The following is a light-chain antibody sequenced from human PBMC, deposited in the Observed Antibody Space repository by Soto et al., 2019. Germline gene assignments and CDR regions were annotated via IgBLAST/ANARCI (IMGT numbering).Light chain of an antibody. CDR1: QDISNY. Sequence: DIHMNQSPSSLSASVGDRDTITCQASQDISNYLNWYQQKPGKAPKLLIYDASNLETGVPSRFSGSGSGTDFTFTISSLQPEDIATYYGQQYDNLPLTFGQGTKVDIK. CDR3: QQYDNLPLT. CDR2: DAS. J-gene: IGKJ2*01. V-gene: IGKV1-33*01.